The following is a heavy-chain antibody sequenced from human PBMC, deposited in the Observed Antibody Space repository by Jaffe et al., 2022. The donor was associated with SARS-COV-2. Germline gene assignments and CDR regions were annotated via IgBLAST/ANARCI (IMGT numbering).Heavy chain of an antibody. D-gene: IGHD3-22*01. J-gene: IGHJ3*02. CDR2: INHSGST. Sequence: QVQLQQWGAGLLKPSETLSLTCAVYGGSFSGYYWSWIRQPPGKGLEWIGEINHSGSTNYNPSLKSRVTISVDTSKNQFSLKLSSVTAADTAVYYCARGPYYYDSSGYPNQLAFDIWGQGTMVTVSS. V-gene: IGHV4-34*01. CDR3: ARGPYYYDSSGYPNQLAFDI. CDR1: GGSFSGYY.